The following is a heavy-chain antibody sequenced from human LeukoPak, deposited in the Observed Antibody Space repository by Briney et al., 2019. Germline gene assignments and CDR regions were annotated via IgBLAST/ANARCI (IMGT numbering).Heavy chain of an antibody. CDR1: GAPIGNYY. Sequence: PSETLSLTCTVSGAPIGNYYWSWIRQPAGKGLEWIGRIYTSGSTNYNPSLKSRVTMSVDTSKNQFSLKLSSVTAADTAVYYCARVSVVRGAPDYYFDYWGQGTLVTVSS. V-gene: IGHV4-4*07. D-gene: IGHD3-10*01. J-gene: IGHJ4*02. CDR3: ARVSVVRGAPDYYFDY. CDR2: IYTSGST.